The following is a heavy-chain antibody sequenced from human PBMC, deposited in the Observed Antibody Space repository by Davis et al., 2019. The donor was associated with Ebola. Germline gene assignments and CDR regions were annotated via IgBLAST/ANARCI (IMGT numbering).Heavy chain of an antibody. CDR2: IIPIFGTA. V-gene: IGHV1-69*06. J-gene: IGHJ5*02. CDR1: GGTFSSYA. Sequence: SVKVSCKASGGTFSSYAISWVRQAPGQGLEWMGGIIPIFGTANYAQKFQGRVTITADKSTSTAYMELSSLRSEDTAVYYCARDRRPMSSSWYGFFWFDPWGQGTLVTVSS. CDR3: ARDRRPMSSSWYGFFWFDP. D-gene: IGHD6-13*01.